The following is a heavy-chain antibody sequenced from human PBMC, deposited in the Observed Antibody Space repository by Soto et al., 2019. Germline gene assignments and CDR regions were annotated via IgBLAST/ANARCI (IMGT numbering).Heavy chain of an antibody. D-gene: IGHD3-22*01. CDR1: GGTFSSYA. CDR3: ARDKAGYYYAISGYYPFDY. V-gene: IGHV1-69*01. J-gene: IGHJ4*02. CDR2: IIPIFGTA. Sequence: QVQLVQSGAEVKKPGSSVKVSCKASGGTFSSYAISWVRQAPGQGLEWMGGIIPIFGTANYAQKFQGRVTITADESTSTAYMELSSLRSEDTAVYYCARDKAGYYYAISGYYPFDYWGKGTLVTVSS.